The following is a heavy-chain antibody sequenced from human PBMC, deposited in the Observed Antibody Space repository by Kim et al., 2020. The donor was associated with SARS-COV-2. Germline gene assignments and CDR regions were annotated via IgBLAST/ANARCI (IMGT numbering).Heavy chain of an antibody. CDR2: ISAYNGNT. V-gene: IGHV1-18*01. CDR3: ARGGGGIVVAALVGFDP. J-gene: IGHJ5*02. CDR1: GYTFTSYG. Sequence: ASVKVSCKASGYTFTSYGISWVRQAPGQGLEWMGWISAYNGNTNYAQKLQGRVTMTTDTSTSTAYMELRSLRSDDTAVYYCARGGGGIVVAALVGFDPWGQGTLVTVSS. D-gene: IGHD3-22*01.